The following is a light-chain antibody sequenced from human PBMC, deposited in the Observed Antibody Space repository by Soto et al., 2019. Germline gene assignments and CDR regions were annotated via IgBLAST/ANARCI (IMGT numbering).Light chain of an antibody. CDR3: PQYGGSPRT. J-gene: IGKJ3*01. CDR2: GAS. CDR1: QSVSSSY. Sequence: EIVLTQSPGTLSLSPGERATLSCRASQSVSSSYLAWYQQKPGQAPRLLIYGASSRATGIPDRFSGSGSGTDFTLTIRRLGLKDFAWFYCPQYGGSPRTFGPGTKVDIK. V-gene: IGKV3-20*01.